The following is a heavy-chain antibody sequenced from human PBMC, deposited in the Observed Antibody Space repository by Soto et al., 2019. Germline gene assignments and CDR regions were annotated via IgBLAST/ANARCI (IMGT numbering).Heavy chain of an antibody. J-gene: IGHJ4*02. V-gene: IGHV3-30*18. D-gene: IGHD6-19*01. Sequence: LRLSCAASGFILNSYAMHWVRQAPGKGLEWVAVISFDGSNENFGDSVKGRFALTRDTSKNTLYLHMNDLRAEDTARYYCVKDRAVAGVFDYWGQGTLVTVS. CDR1: GFILNSYA. CDR3: VKDRAVAGVFDY. CDR2: ISFDGSNE.